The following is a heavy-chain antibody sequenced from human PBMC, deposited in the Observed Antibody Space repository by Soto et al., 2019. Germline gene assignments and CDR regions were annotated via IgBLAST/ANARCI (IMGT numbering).Heavy chain of an antibody. CDR2: IFHSGTT. J-gene: IGHJ6*02. CDR3: ARGAGSPTYYYGVDV. Sequence: PSETLSLTCTVSGGSISSSDYYWAWVRQPAGKGLEWIGSIFHSGTTYYNPSLKSRVTISVDTSKNQFSLMLSAVTAADTAVYYCARGAGSPTYYYGVDVWGQGTTVTVSS. D-gene: IGHD2-15*01. V-gene: IGHV4-39*01. CDR1: GGSISSSDYY.